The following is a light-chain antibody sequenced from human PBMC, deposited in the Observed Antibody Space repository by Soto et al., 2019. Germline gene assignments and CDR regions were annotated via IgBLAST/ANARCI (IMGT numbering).Light chain of an antibody. CDR2: AVS. CDR1: SSDVVNYDY. J-gene: IGLJ1*01. V-gene: IGLV2-14*01. Sequence: QSALTQPASVSWSPGQSITISCTGTSSDVVNYDYVSWYQQYPGKAPRLIIYAVSRRPSGISDRFSGSKSGNTASLTISGLQAEDEADYYCTSYTPSRTYVFGTGTKLTVL. CDR3: TSYTPSRTYV.